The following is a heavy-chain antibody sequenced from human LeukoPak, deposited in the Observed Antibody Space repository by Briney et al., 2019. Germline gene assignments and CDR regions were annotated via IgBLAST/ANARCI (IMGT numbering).Heavy chain of an antibody. Sequence: GGSLRLSCAASGFTFSSYSMNWVRQAPGKGLEWVSYISSSSSTIYYADSVKGRFTISRDNAKNSLYLQMNSLRAEDTAVYYCARDAVLLWFGELYYFDYWGQGTLVTVSS. J-gene: IGHJ4*02. CDR2: ISSSSSTI. CDR3: ARDAVLLWFGELYYFDY. D-gene: IGHD3-10*01. V-gene: IGHV3-48*04. CDR1: GFTFSSYS.